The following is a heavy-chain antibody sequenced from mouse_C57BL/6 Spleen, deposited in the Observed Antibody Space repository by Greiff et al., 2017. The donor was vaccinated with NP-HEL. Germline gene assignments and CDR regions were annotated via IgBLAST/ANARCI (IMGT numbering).Heavy chain of an antibody. CDR3: ARFDGSSPYAMDY. Sequence: EVKVEESGPGLVKPSQSLSLTCSVTGYSITSGYYWNWIRQFPGNKLEWMGYISYDGSNNYNPSLKNRISITRDTSKNQFFLKLNSVTTEDTATYYCARFDGSSPYAMDYWGQGTSVTVSS. CDR1: GYSITSGYY. CDR2: ISYDGSN. D-gene: IGHD1-1*01. J-gene: IGHJ4*01. V-gene: IGHV3-6*01.